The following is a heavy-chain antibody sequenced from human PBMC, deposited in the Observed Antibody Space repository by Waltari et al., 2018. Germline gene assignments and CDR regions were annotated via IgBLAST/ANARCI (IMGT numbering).Heavy chain of an antibody. V-gene: IGHV4-30-4*01. D-gene: IGHD2-15*01. CDR2: IYYNGNT. J-gene: IGHJ4*02. Sequence: QVLPQASGPGLVKASQTLPLTCTVCGGAISNANYYWSWSRQSPGKGLEWIGDIYYNGNTNKNPSLKSRITMSVDTSKNQFSLKLTSVTAADTAVYYCARDFGYSSADWGQGILVTVSS. CDR3: ARDFGYSSAD. CDR1: GGAISNANYY.